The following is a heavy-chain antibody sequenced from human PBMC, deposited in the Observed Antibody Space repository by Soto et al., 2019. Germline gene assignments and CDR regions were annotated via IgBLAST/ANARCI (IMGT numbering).Heavy chain of an antibody. CDR1: GFTFSSYA. J-gene: IGHJ4*02. CDR2: ISGSGGST. CDR3: AKDAKMATIRYLDY. Sequence: GGSLRLSCAASGFTFSSYAMRWVGQAPGKGLEWVSAISGSGGSTYYADSVKGRFTISRDNSKNTLYLQMNSLRAEDTAVYYCAKDAKMATIRYLDYWGQGTLVTVTS. V-gene: IGHV3-23*01. D-gene: IGHD1-26*01.